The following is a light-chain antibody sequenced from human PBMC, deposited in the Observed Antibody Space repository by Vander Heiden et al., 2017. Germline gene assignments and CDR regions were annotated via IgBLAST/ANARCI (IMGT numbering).Light chain of an antibody. CDR1: NSGSKS. V-gene: IGLV3-21*02. J-gene: IGLJ1*01. Sequence: SYVLTQPPPVSGAPGQTARITCGGNNSGSKSVHWYQQKPGQAPVLVVYDDSDRPSGIPERFSGSNSGNTATLTISRVEAGDEADDYCQVWDSSSDHYVFGTGTKVTVL. CDR3: QVWDSSSDHYV. CDR2: DDS.